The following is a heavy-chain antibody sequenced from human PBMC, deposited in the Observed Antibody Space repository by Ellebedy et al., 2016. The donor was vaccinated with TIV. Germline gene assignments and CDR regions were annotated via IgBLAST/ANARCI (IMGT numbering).Heavy chain of an antibody. CDR3: GGYCSGGSCYGDNWFDP. CDR2: IYYSGST. V-gene: IGHV4-39*01. CDR1: GGSISSSSYY. J-gene: IGHJ5*02. Sequence: SETLSLXCTVSGGSISSSSYYWGWIRQPPGKGLEWIGSIYYSGSTYYNPSLKSRVTISVDTSKNQFSLKLSSVTAADTAVYYCGGYCSGGSCYGDNWFDPWGQGTLVTVSS. D-gene: IGHD2-15*01.